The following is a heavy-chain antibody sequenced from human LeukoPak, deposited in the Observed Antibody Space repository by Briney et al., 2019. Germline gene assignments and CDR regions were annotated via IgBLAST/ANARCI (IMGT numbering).Heavy chain of an antibody. Sequence: GGSLRLSCVASGFIFSSYSMNWVRQAPGKGREWISHVSSSSSNIYYADSVKGRFTSSRDNAKKSLFLQMNSLRAEDTAVYYCASYSSSSAVRAFDIWGKGTMVTVSS. CDR2: VSSSSSNI. CDR1: GFIFSSYS. CDR3: ASYSSSSAVRAFDI. J-gene: IGHJ3*02. V-gene: IGHV3-48*04. D-gene: IGHD6-6*01.